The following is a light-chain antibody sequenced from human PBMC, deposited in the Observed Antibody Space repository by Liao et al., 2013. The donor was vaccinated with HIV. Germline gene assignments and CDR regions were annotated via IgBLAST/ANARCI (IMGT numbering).Light chain of an antibody. CDR1: QLGDKY. V-gene: IGLV3-1*01. CDR3: QAWDSGSHVV. J-gene: IGLJ2*01. Sequence: SYELTQTPSVSVSPGQTATITCSGDQLGDKYVSWYQKKAGQSPLLVIYQDTKRPPRIPERLTGANSGSAATLTISGAQAMDEADYYCQAWDSGSHVVFGGGTRLTVL. CDR2: QDT.